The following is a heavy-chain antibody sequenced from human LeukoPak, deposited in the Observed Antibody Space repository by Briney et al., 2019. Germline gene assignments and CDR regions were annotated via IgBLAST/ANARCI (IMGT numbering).Heavy chain of an antibody. Sequence: NASETLSLTCTVSRVSIRNGGYYWIWIRQHPMKGLEWIGYVTDSGNTNYNPSLQSRVTISLDTSKNQFSLKLSSVTAADTAVYYCARASVTTVTTFVDLWGRGTLVTVSS. V-gene: IGHV4-31*03. J-gene: IGHJ2*01. D-gene: IGHD4-17*01. CDR1: RVSIRNGGYY. CDR2: VTDSGNT. CDR3: ARASVTTVTTFVDL.